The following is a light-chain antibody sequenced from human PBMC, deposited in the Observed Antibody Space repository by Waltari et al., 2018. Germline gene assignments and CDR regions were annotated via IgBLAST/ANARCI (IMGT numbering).Light chain of an antibody. Sequence: DIQMTQAPSSLSASVGDRVTITCRASQSITTHLNWYQQQPGKAPKLLIYTASSLESGVPSRFSGRGSRTHFPLTISSLQPEDFATYFCQQSYTTPYTFGQGTKLEIK. CDR2: TAS. CDR1: QSITTH. J-gene: IGKJ2*01. CDR3: QQSYTTPYT. V-gene: IGKV1-39*01.